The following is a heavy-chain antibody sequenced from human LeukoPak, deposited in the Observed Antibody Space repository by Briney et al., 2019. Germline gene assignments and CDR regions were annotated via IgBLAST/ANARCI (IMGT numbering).Heavy chain of an antibody. D-gene: IGHD3-10*01. CDR3: ARASITVARGVIDFFAY. V-gene: IGHV4-61*08. CDR2: IYYGGGT. Sequence: SETLSLTCTVSDGSVSSDAHYWTWIRQPPGKGLVWIGYIYYGGGTNYNPSLKSRVAISVDTSKNKFSLKLSSVTDADTALYYCARASITVARGVIDFFAYWGEGTQVTVSS. CDR1: DGSVSSDAHY. J-gene: IGHJ4*02.